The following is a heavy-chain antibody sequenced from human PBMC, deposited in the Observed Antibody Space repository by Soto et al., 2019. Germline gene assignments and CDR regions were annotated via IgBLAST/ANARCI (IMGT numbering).Heavy chain of an antibody. CDR2: ISYDGSNK. V-gene: IGHV3-30*18. Sequence: VQLVESGGGVVQPGRSLRLSCAASGFTFSSYGMHWVRQAPGKGLEWVAVISYDGSNKYYADSVKGRFTISRDNSKNTLYLQMNSLRAEDTAVYYCAKGRTIVATTSGCDYWGQGTLVTVSS. J-gene: IGHJ4*02. CDR1: GFTFSSYG. CDR3: AKGRTIVATTSGCDY. D-gene: IGHD5-12*01.